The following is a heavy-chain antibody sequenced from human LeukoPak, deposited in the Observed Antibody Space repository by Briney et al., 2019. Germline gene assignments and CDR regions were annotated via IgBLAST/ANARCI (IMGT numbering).Heavy chain of an antibody. CDR2: INHSGST. J-gene: IGHJ4*02. Sequence: SETLSLTCAVYGGSFSGYYWSWIRQPPGKGLEWIGEINHSGSTNYNPSLKSRVTISVDTSKNPFSLKLTSVTAADTAVYYCAREGGPYRPLDYSGQGTLVTVAS. CDR1: GGSFSGYY. CDR3: AREGGPYRPLDY. V-gene: IGHV4-34*01.